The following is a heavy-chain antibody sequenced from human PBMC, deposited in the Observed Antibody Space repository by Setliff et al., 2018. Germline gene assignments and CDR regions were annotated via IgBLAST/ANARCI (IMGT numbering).Heavy chain of an antibody. V-gene: IGHV3-30-3*01. CDR2: ISYDGSNK. J-gene: IGHJ4*02. CDR1: GFTFSSYA. Sequence: PGGSLRLSCAASGFTFSSYAMHWVRQAPGKGLEWVVVISYDGSNKYYADSVKGRFTISRDNSKNTLYLQMNSLRAEDTAVYYCATAGGVDYWGQGTLVTVSS. CDR3: ATAGGVDY. D-gene: IGHD3-16*01.